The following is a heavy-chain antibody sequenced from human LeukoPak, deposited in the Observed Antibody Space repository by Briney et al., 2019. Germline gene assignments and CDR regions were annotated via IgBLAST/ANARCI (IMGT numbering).Heavy chain of an antibody. V-gene: IGHV3-30-3*01. CDR1: GFTFSSYA. CDR3: ARGKALAFAFDI. J-gene: IGHJ3*02. D-gene: IGHD6-13*01. Sequence: GGSLRLSCAASGFTFSSYAMHWVRQAPGKGLEWVAVISYDGSNKYYADSVKGRFTISRDNSKNTLYLQMNSLRAEDTAVCYCARGKALAFAFDIWGQGTMVTVPS. CDR2: ISYDGSNK.